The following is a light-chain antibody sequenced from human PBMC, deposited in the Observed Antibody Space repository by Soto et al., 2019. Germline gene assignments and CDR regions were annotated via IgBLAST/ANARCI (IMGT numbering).Light chain of an antibody. V-gene: IGKV1-5*01. Sequence: DIQLTQTPSTLSASIGDRVTITCRASQSLSGWLAWYQQTPGKAPKLPISDAFRLESGVPSRFRGSGSGTEFTLTISSLQSEDFAVYYCHQYNHWLTWTFGQGTKVDIK. CDR2: DAF. CDR1: QSLSGW. CDR3: HQYNHWLTWT. J-gene: IGKJ1*01.